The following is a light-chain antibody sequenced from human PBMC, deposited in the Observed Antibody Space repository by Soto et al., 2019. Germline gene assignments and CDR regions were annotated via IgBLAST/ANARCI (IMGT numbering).Light chain of an antibody. Sequence: DFQLTQSPSFLSASVGDRVTITCRASQGISSYLAWYQQKPGKAPKLLIYAASTLQIGVPSRFSGSGSGTEFTLTISSLQPEDFATYYCQQLNSYLTFGGGTKVEI. CDR1: QGISSY. V-gene: IGKV1-9*01. CDR2: AAS. J-gene: IGKJ4*01. CDR3: QQLNSYLT.